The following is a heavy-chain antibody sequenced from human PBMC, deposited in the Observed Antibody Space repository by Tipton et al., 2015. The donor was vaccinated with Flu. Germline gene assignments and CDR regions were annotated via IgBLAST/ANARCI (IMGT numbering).Heavy chain of an antibody. Sequence: TLSLTCAVYGGSFSGYYWSWIRQPPGKGLEWIGEINHSGSTNYNPSLKSRVTISVDTSKNQFSLKLSSVTAADTAVYYCARQRGELQYWGQRTLVTVSS. CDR2: INHSGST. J-gene: IGHJ4*02. CDR1: GGSFSGYY. V-gene: IGHV4-34*01. CDR3: ARQRGELQY. D-gene: IGHD3-16*01.